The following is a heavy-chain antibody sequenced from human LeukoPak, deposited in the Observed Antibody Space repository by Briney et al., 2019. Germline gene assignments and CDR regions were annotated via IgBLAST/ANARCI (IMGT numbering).Heavy chain of an antibody. J-gene: IGHJ5*02. V-gene: IGHV4-61*01. D-gene: IGHD3-10*01. CDR1: GGSVSSGSYY. CDR3: ARSYGRGFWFDP. CDR2: IYYSGST. Sequence: SETLSLTCTVSGGSVSSGSYYWSWIRQPPGKGLEWIGYIYYSGSTNYNPSLKSRVTISVDTSKNQFSLKLSSVTAADTAVYYCARSYGRGFWFDPWGQGTLVTVSS.